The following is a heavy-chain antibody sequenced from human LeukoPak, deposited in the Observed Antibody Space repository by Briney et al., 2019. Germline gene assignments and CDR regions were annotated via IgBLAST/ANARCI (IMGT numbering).Heavy chain of an antibody. CDR2: VSFDGSDT. CDR3: TRDLMDYDVSTGLHHYYMDV. Sequence: GGSLRLSCAASGFTFNNFAMHWVRQSPGKGLEWVAVVSFDGSDTHYADSVKGRFTISKDNSKNTLYLQMNTLRVEDTAVYYCTRDLMDYDVSTGLHHYYMDVWGQGTTVTVSS. CDR1: GFTFNNFA. V-gene: IGHV3-30-3*01. J-gene: IGHJ6*02. D-gene: IGHD3-9*01.